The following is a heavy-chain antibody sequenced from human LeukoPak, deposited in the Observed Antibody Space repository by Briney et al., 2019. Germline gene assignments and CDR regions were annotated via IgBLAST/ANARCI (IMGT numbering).Heavy chain of an antibody. V-gene: IGHV4-4*07. Sequence: SETLSLTCTVSGGSISSYYWSWIRQPAGKRLEWIGRIYTSGSTNYNPSLKSRVTMSVDTSKNQFSLKLSSVTAADTAVYYCARGDYVWGSYRYFDYWGQGTLVTVSS. J-gene: IGHJ4*02. CDR3: ARGDYVWGSYRYFDY. D-gene: IGHD3-16*02. CDR1: GGSISSYY. CDR2: IYTSGST.